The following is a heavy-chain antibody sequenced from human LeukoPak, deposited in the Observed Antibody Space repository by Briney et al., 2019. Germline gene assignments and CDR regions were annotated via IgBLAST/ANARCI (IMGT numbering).Heavy chain of an antibody. CDR3: AREDESNFAY. Sequence: GASVKVSFKSSGYTFTCYYMHWVRQAPGQGLEWMGWINSNSGGTNYAQKFQGRVTMTRDTSISTAYMELSRLRSDDTAVYYCAREDESNFAYWGQGTLVTVSS. CDR1: GYTFTCYY. J-gene: IGHJ4*02. V-gene: IGHV1-2*02. CDR2: INSNSGGT.